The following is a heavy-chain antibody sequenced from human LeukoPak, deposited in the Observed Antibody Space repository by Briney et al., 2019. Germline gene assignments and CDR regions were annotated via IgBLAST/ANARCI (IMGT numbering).Heavy chain of an antibody. CDR3: ATPLDYYDSSGYHQGGD. CDR1: GFTFSLYW. CDR2: IKQDGSKK. J-gene: IGHJ4*02. V-gene: IGHV3-7*03. D-gene: IGHD3-22*01. Sequence: GGSLRLSCAASGFTFSLYWMNWVRRAPGKGLEWVANIKQDGSKKNYVDSVKGRFTISRDNAKNSLYLQMNSLRAEDTAVYYCATPLDYYDSSGYHQGGDWGQGTLVTVSS.